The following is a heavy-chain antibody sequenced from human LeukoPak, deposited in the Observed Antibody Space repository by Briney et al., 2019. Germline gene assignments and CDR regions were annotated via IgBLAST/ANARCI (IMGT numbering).Heavy chain of an antibody. CDR1: GFTFSSYG. CDR3: ARGIAAAGLDY. J-gene: IGHJ4*02. CDR2: IWYDGSNK. V-gene: IGHV3-33*01. D-gene: IGHD6-13*01. Sequence: GRSLRLSCAASGFTFSSYGMHWVRQAPGKGLEWVAVIWYDGSNKYYADSVKGRFTISRDNSKNTLYLQMNSLRAEDTAVYCCARGIAAAGLDYWGQGTLVTVSS.